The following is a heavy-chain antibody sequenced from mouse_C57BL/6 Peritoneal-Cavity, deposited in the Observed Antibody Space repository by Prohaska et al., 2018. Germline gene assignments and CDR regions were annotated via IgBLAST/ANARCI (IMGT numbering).Heavy chain of an antibody. CDR3: ARSYYYGSSYYFDY. V-gene: IGHV1-75*01. D-gene: IGHD1-1*01. J-gene: IGHJ2*01. Sequence: QVQLQQSGPELVKPGASVQISCKASGYTFTDYYINWVKQRPGQGLEWIGLIFPGSGSTYYNEKFKGKATLTVDKSSSTAYMVRSSLTSEDSAVYFCARSYYYGSSYYFDYWGQGTTLTVSS. CDR2: IFPGSGST. CDR1: GYTFTDYY.